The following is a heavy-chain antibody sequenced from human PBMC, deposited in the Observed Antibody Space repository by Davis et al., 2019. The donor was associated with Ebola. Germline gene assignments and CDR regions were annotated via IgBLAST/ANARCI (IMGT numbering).Heavy chain of an antibody. Sequence: ASVKVSCKASGYTFTGYYIHWVRQAPGQGLEWLGWINPNSGGTTYSQKFQGRITMTRDTSISTAYMDLSRLTSDDTAVYSFARESDAVGASTTDDAFDVWGQGTMVTVSS. V-gene: IGHV1-2*02. CDR3: ARESDAVGASTTDDAFDV. CDR2: INPNSGGT. CDR1: GYTFTGYY. J-gene: IGHJ3*01. D-gene: IGHD1-26*01.